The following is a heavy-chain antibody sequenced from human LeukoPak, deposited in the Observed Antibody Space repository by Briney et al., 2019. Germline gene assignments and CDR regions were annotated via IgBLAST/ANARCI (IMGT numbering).Heavy chain of an antibody. CDR3: TRADGDYDKEFCDC. J-gene: IGHJ4*02. Sequence: GGSLRLSCTTAGFPFGDYDMSWVRRAPGKGLEWIGLIRREANGGTAEYAASVKGRFTISRDDSKSIAYLQMTSLKTDDTAVYYCTRADGDYDKEFCDCWGQGTPVTVSS. CDR1: GFPFGDYD. CDR2: IRREANGGTA. V-gene: IGHV3-49*04. D-gene: IGHD4-17*01.